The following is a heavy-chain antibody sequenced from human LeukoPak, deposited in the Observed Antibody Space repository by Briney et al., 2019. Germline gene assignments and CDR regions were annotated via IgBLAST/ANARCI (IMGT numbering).Heavy chain of an antibody. J-gene: IGHJ4*02. CDR1: GDSISSGGCY. Sequence: SQTLSLTCTVSGDSISSGGCYWSWIRQPPGKRLEWIGYIYHSGSTYYNPSLKSRVTISVDTSKNQFSLKLSSVTAADTAVYYCARDRSCGGDCYSFDYWGQGTLVTVSS. V-gene: IGHV4-30-2*01. CDR2: IYHSGST. D-gene: IGHD2-21*01. CDR3: ARDRSCGGDCYSFDY.